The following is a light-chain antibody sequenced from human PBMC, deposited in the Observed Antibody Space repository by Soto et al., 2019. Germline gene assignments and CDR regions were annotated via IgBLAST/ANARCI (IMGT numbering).Light chain of an antibody. J-gene: IGKJ1*01. CDR1: QGISTF. CDR3: QHTRTTPRT. V-gene: IGKV1-39*01. CDR2: GAS. Sequence: DIQMTQSPSSLFASVGDRVTITCRASQGISTFLHWYQQRPGKAPSLIIYGASNLQSGVPSRFSGRGSGTEFSLTISTLPPEDVATYYCQHTRTTPRTFGQGTKVEIK.